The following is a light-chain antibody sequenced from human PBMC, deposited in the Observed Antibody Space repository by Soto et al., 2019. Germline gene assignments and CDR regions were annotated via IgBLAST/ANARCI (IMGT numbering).Light chain of an antibody. CDR3: QQYADWPKT. CDR2: AAS. Sequence: EIVMTPSPATPSVSPGERATLSCRASQSVSSNLAWYQQKSGQAPSLLIYAASTRAAGVPARFSGSGSGTEFTLTISSLQSEDFAVYFCQQYADWPKTFGQGTKVDIK. CDR1: QSVSSN. V-gene: IGKV3-15*01. J-gene: IGKJ1*01.